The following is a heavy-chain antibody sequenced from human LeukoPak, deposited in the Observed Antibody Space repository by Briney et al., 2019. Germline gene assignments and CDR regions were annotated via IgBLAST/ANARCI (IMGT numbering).Heavy chain of an antibody. D-gene: IGHD3-9*01. J-gene: IGHJ5*02. V-gene: IGHV4-59*01. CDR3: ARGSRNYDILTGYYPPNWFDP. CDR1: GDSISSYY. Sequence: SETLSLTCTVSGDSISSYYCSWIRQPPGKGLEWIGYIYYSGSTSYNPSLKSRVTISVDTSKNQFSLKLSSVTAADTAVYYCARGSRNYDILTGYYPPNWFDPWGQGTLVTVSS. CDR2: IYYSGST.